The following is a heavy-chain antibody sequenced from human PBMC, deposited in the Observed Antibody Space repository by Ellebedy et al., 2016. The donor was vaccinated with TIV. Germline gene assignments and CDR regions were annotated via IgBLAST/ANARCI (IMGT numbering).Heavy chain of an antibody. J-gene: IGHJ4*02. CDR3: TRARMWFGGLD. V-gene: IGHV3-53*01. CDR1: GFTVTNNY. CDR2: VYTGGTT. Sequence: PGGSLRLSCVASGFTVTNNYMSWVRQAPGKGLEWVSSVYTGGTTYSSESVKGRFTASRDNSKHTLYLQMNSLRAEDTALYYCTRARMWFGGLDWGQGTQVTVSS. D-gene: IGHD3-10*01.